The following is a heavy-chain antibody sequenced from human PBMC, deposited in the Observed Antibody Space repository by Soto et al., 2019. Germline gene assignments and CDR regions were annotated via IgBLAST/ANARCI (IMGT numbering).Heavy chain of an antibody. J-gene: IGHJ4*02. CDR1: GYSFTSYW. CDR2: IYPGDSDT. D-gene: IGHD2-15*01. Sequence: GESLKISCKGSGYSFTSYWIGWVRQMPGKGLEWMGIIYPGDSDTRYSPSFQGQVTISADKSISTAYLQWSSLKASDTAMYYCAMTAAGGGDCSGGSCYVLEGDYWGQGTLVTVSS. CDR3: AMTAAGGGDCSGGSCYVLEGDY. V-gene: IGHV5-51*01.